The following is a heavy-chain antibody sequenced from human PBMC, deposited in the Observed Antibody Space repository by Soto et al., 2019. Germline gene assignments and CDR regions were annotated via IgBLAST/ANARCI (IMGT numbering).Heavy chain of an antibody. CDR3: ARELRDRDAFSL. CDR1: GGNFNNYA. J-gene: IGHJ3*01. V-gene: IGHV1-69*06. CDR2: IIPIIDTT. Sequence: QVQLVQSGAEVKKPGSSVKVSCKASGGNFNNYAISWVRQAPAQGLQWMGGIIPIIDTTHYAQKLQGRVTISADRGRTTVYMELTGLTSDDSATYFCARELRDRDAFSLWGQGTVVTVSS. D-gene: IGHD2-21*01.